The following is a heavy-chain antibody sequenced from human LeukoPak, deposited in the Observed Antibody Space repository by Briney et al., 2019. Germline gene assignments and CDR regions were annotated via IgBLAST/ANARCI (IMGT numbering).Heavy chain of an antibody. CDR1: GFTFSSYW. V-gene: IGHV3-74*03. CDR3: AREYYGSGDY. D-gene: IGHD3-10*01. CDR2: INSDGSST. J-gene: IGHJ4*02. Sequence: PGGSLRLSCAVSGFTFSSYWMHWVRQGPGKGLVWVSRINSDGSSTTYADSVKGRFTISRDNAKNSLYLQMSSLRAEDTAVYYCAREYYGSGDYWGQGTLVTVSS.